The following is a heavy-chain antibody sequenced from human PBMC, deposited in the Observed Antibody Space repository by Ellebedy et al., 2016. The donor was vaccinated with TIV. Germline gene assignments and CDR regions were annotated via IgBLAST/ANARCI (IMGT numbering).Heavy chain of an antibody. Sequence: GESLKISCAASGFTFSTYAMAWVRQTPGKGLEWVSGIYGSARRTFYADSVKGRFTISRDNSKSTLDLQMNSLRAEDTAVYFCAKDRTPGDGYWVFDYWGQGTLVTVSS. D-gene: IGHD5-18*01. CDR3: AKDRTPGDGYWVFDY. CDR2: IYGSARRT. CDR1: GFTFSTYA. V-gene: IGHV3-23*01. J-gene: IGHJ4*02.